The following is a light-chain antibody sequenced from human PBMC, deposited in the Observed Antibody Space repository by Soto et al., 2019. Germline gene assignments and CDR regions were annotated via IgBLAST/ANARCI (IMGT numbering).Light chain of an antibody. Sequence: QSALTQPASVSGSPGQSIAISCTGTSSDVGGYNSVSWYQQHPGKVPKLIIYDVTNRPSGVSNRFSGSKSGNTASLTISGLQADDEADYYCSSYAGRTAFEVFGGGTKRTV. J-gene: IGLJ3*02. CDR1: SSDVGGYNS. CDR3: SSYAGRTAFEV. V-gene: IGLV2-14*03. CDR2: DVT.